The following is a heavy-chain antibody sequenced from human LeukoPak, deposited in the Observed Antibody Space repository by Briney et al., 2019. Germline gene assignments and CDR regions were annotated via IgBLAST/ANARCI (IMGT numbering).Heavy chain of an antibody. CDR2: ISGSGGST. CDR3: AKLMYYYDSSGYYWAYFQH. D-gene: IGHD3-22*01. CDR1: GFTFSSYA. Sequence: GGSLRLSCAASGFTFSSYAMSWVRQAPGKGLEWVSAISGSGGSTYYADSVKGRFTISRDNSKNTLYLRMNSLRAEDTAVYYCAKLMYYYDSSGYYWAYFQHWDQGTLVTASS. V-gene: IGHV3-23*01. J-gene: IGHJ1*01.